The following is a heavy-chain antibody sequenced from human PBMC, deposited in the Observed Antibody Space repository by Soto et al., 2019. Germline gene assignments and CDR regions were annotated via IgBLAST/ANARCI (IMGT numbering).Heavy chain of an antibody. CDR3: ATSSYNSGWYAVY. J-gene: IGHJ4*02. CDR1: GGTSRHCI. CDR2: ISSRNTYI. Sequence: GGPKRLWYTTSGGTSRHCIRNCVRQAQGKGLEWVASISSRNTYIYYVDSVKGRFTISRDNAKNSLYLQMISLRAEDTAVYFCATSSYNSGWYAVYWVQGTLVPVSS. V-gene: IGHV3-21*01. D-gene: IGHD6-19*01.